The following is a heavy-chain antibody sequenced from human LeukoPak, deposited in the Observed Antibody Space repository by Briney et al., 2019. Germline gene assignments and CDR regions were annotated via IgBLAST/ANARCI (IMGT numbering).Heavy chain of an antibody. D-gene: IGHD1-26*01. CDR1: GFTFSSYS. CDR3: ARDGIVGADAYYFDY. Sequence: GRSRRLSCAASGFTFSSYSMKCVSQAPGKVLEWVSSISSSSSYIYYADSVKGRFTISRDNAKNSLYLQMNSLRAEDTAVYYCARDGIVGADAYYFDYWGQGTLVAVSS. CDR2: ISSSSSYI. V-gene: IGHV3-21*01. J-gene: IGHJ4*02.